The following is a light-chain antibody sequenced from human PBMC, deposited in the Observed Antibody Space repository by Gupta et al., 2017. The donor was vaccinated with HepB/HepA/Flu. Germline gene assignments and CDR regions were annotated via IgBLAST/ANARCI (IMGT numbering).Light chain of an antibody. CDR3: SSYTSSSTWV. CDR2: DVS. CDR1: SSDVGGYNF. J-gene: IGLJ3*02. V-gene: IGLV2-14*03. Sequence: QSALTQPASVSGSPGQSLTISCTATSSDVGGYNFVSWYQQHPGKAPKFMIYDVSTRPSGVSNRFSGSKSGNTASLTISGLQAEDEADYYCSSYTSSSTWVFGGGTKLTVL.